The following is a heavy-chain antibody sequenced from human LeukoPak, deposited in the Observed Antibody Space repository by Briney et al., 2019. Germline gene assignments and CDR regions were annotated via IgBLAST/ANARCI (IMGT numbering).Heavy chain of an antibody. Sequence: ASVKVSCKASGGTFSSYAISWVRQAPGQGLEWMGGIIPIFGTANYAQKFQGRVTITADESTSTAYMELSSLRSEDTAVYYCATNLTYYYYMDVWGKGTTVTVSS. CDR2: IIPIFGTA. V-gene: IGHV1-69*13. CDR1: GGTFSSYA. D-gene: IGHD2-8*01. CDR3: ATNLTYYYYMDV. J-gene: IGHJ6*03.